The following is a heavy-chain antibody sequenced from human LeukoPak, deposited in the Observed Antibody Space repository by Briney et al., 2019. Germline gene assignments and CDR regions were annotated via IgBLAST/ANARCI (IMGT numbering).Heavy chain of an antibody. V-gene: IGHV4-34*01. CDR2: INHSGST. Sequence: TPSETLSLTCAVYGGSSSGYYWSWIRQPPGKGLEWIGEINHSGSTNYNPSLKSRVTISVDTSKNQFSLKLSSVTAADTAVYYCARSQYCSSTSCYKLFDYWGQGTLVTVSS. CDR3: ARSQYCSSTSCYKLFDY. CDR1: GGSSSGYY. D-gene: IGHD2-2*02. J-gene: IGHJ4*02.